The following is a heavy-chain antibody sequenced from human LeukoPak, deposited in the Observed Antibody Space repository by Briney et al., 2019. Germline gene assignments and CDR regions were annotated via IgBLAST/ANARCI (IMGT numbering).Heavy chain of an antibody. V-gene: IGHV1-18*01. D-gene: IGHD3/OR15-3a*01. Sequence: ASVKVPCKASGYTFNSYGIRGVRQAPGQGLEWMGWISAYNGNTNYAQKLQGRVTMTTDTSTSTAYMELRSLRSDDTAVYYCARDWTASDAFDIWGQGRMVTVSS. CDR3: ARDWTASDAFDI. CDR1: GYTFNSYG. J-gene: IGHJ3*02. CDR2: ISAYNGNT.